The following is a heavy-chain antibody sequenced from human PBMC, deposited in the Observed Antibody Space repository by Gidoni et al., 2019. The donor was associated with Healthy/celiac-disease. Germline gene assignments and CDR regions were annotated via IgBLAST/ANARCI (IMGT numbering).Heavy chain of an antibody. CDR2: INPNSGGT. CDR1: GYTFTGYY. D-gene: IGHD3-22*01. Sequence: QVQLVQSGAEVKTPGASVKVSCKASGYTFTGYYMHWVRQAPGQGLEWMGWINPNSGGTNYAQKFQGRVTMTRDTSISTAYMELSRLRSDDTAVYYCARVYPLRGSSGYNNDYWGQGTLVTVSS. V-gene: IGHV1-2*02. J-gene: IGHJ4*02. CDR3: ARVYPLRGSSGYNNDY.